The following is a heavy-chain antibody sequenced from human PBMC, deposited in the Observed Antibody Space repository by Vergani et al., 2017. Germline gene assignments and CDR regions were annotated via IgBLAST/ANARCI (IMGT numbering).Heavy chain of an antibody. CDR2: ISSGGGDI. CDR3: TTAWGVYYLHGGYFQY. J-gene: IGHJ1*01. D-gene: IGHD3-10*01. V-gene: IGHV3-23*01. CDR1: GFTFDTYT. Sequence: EVQLLESGGGLVQPGGSRRLSCAGAGFTFDTYTMAYVRQAPGKGLEWVATISSGGGDIFYADSVKGRFTNSRENSKNTLFLQMNSLKDEDTAVYYCTTAWGVYYLHGGYFQYWGRGTLVSGSS.